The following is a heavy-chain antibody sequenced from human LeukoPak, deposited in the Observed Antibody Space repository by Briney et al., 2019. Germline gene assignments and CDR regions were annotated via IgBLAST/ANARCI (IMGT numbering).Heavy chain of an antibody. CDR3: ATPPPKLKHYGDYYWYFDL. CDR2: FDPEDGET. J-gene: IGHJ2*01. CDR1: GYTLTELS. D-gene: IGHD4-17*01. V-gene: IGHV1-24*01. Sequence: ASVKVSCEVSGYTLTELSMHWVRQAPGKGLEWMGGFDPEDGETIYAQKFQGRVTMTEDTSTDTAYMELSSLRSENTAVYYCATPPPKLKHYGDYYWYFDLWGRGTLVTVSS.